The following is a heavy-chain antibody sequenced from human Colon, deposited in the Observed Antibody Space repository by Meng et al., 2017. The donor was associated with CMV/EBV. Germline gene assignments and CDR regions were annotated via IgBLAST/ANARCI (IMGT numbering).Heavy chain of an antibody. Sequence: LSLTCTVSGYSISSGYYWGWIRQPPGKGLEWVAAISYDGSKKHYADSVKGRFTISRDNSQNTLDLQMNSLRLEDTAVYYCARLDRYQVPYWGQGSLVTVSS. CDR1: GYSISSGY. V-gene: IGHV3-30-3*01. D-gene: IGHD2-2*01. CDR3: ARLDRYQVPY. J-gene: IGHJ4*02. CDR2: ISYDGSKK.